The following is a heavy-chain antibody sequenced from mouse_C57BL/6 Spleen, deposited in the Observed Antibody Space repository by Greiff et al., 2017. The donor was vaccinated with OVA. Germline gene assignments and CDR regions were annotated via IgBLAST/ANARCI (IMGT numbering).Heavy chain of an antibody. D-gene: IGHD2-4*01. CDR1: GYSITSGYY. CDR3: AREEPDDYDGYYFDY. Sequence: DVKLQESGPGLVKPSQSLSLTCSVTGYSITSGYYWNWIRQFPGNKLEWMGYISYDGSNNYNPSLKNRISITRDTSKNQFFLKLNSVTTEDTATYYCAREEPDDYDGYYFDYWGQGTTLTVSS. J-gene: IGHJ2*01. V-gene: IGHV3-6*01. CDR2: ISYDGSN.